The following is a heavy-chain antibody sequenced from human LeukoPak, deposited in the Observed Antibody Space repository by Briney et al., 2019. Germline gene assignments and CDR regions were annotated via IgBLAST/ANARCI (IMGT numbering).Heavy chain of an antibody. J-gene: IGHJ3*02. D-gene: IGHD1-26*01. Sequence: GGSLRLSCAASGFTVSSNYMTWVRQAPGKGLEWVSVVYGGDTTYYADSVKGRFTISRDNSKNTLYLQMNSLRAEDTAVYYCARSVSGSYYGLGAFDIWGQGTMVTVSS. CDR2: VYGGDTT. CDR1: GFTVSSNY. V-gene: IGHV3-66*01. CDR3: ARSVSGSYYGLGAFDI.